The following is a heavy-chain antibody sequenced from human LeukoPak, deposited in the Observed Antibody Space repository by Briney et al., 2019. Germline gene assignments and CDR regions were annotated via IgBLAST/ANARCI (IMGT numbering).Heavy chain of an antibody. Sequence: GGSLRLSCAASGFTFSSYAMSWVRQAPGKGLEWVSVISGSGGSTYYADSVKGRFTISRDNSKNTLYLQMNSLRAEDTATYYCAKDQYSGSPYYFGYWGQGTLVTVSS. CDR1: GFTFSSYA. D-gene: IGHD1-26*01. CDR3: AKDQYSGSPYYFGY. V-gene: IGHV3-23*01. CDR2: ISGSGGST. J-gene: IGHJ4*02.